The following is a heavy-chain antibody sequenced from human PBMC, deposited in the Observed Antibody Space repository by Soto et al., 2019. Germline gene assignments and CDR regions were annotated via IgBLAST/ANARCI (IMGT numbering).Heavy chain of an antibody. CDR3: ARTWRYNWNYWGFPDY. J-gene: IGHJ4*02. CDR1: GFTFSSYG. D-gene: IGHD1-7*01. Sequence: GSLRLSCAASGFTFSSYGMHWVRQAPGKGLEWVAGIWYDGSNKYYADSVKGRFTISRDNSKNTLYLQMNSLRAEDTAVYYCARTWRYNWNYWGFPDYWGQGTLVTVSS. V-gene: IGHV3-33*01. CDR2: IWYDGSNK.